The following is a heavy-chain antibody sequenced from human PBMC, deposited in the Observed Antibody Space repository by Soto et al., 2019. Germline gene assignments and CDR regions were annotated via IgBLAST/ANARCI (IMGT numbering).Heavy chain of an antibody. J-gene: IGHJ5*02. Sequence: PSEPLSLTCTVSGGSISSYYWSWIRQPPGKGLEWIGYISYSGSTNYNPSLRSRLTISVDTSKNQFSLRLSSVTAADTAVYYCATSSEIRKWFDPWGQGTLVTVSS. D-gene: IGHD3-3*01. CDR1: GGSISSYY. V-gene: IGHV4-59*08. CDR2: ISYSGST. CDR3: ATSSEIRKWFDP.